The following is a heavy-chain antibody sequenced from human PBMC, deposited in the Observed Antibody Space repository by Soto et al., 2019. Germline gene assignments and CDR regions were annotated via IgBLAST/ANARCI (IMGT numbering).Heavy chain of an antibody. Sequence: SETLSLTCAVYGGSFSGYYWSWIRQPPGKGLEWIGEINHSGSTNYNPSLKSRVTISVDTSKNQFSLKLSSVTAADTAVYYCGRLEGLATLSYYFSYWGQGALVTVSS. J-gene: IGHJ4*02. V-gene: IGHV4-34*01. CDR1: GGSFSGYY. CDR2: INHSGST. D-gene: IGHD3-9*01. CDR3: GRLEGLATLSYYFSY.